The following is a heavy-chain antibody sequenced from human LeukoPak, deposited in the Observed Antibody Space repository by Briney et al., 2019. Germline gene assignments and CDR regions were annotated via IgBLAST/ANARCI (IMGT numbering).Heavy chain of an antibody. V-gene: IGHV4-59*01. Sequence: SSGTLSLTCTVSGGSISSFYWSWIRQPPGKGLEWIGYIYYSGSTNYNPSLKSRVTISVDTSKNQFSLKLSSVPAADTAVYYCARHGTSGTNLNWFDPWGQGTLVTVSS. CDR2: IYYSGST. CDR1: GGSISSFY. J-gene: IGHJ5*02. D-gene: IGHD1-1*01. CDR3: ARHGTSGTNLNWFDP.